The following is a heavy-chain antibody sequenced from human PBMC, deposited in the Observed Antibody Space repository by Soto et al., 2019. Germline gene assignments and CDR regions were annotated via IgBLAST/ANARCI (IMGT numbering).Heavy chain of an antibody. CDR1: GYSLTSYW. CDR2: IYPGDSDT. V-gene: IGHV5-51*01. D-gene: IGHD3-22*01. J-gene: IGHJ5*02. CDR3: ARLKMSYYYDSSGYYFELFDL. Sequence: GESLKISCKGSGYSLTSYWIGWVRQMPGKGLEWMGIIYPGDSDTRDSPSFQGQVTISADKSIRAAYLQWSSLKASDTAMYYCARLKMSYYYDSSGYYFELFDLWGQGTLVTVSS.